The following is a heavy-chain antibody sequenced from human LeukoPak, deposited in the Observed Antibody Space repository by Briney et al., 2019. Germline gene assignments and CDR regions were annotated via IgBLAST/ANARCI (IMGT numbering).Heavy chain of an antibody. Sequence: ASVKVSCKASGYTFNKFAIHWLRQAPGQRPEWVGWINTDNVHTRYSQSFQDRVTITRDTSANTAYMELTSLRSEDTAIYFRARDSGIGYYQLDWGQGTLVTVSS. CDR1: GYTFNKFA. CDR2: INTDNVHT. J-gene: IGHJ4*02. CDR3: ARDSGIGYYQLD. D-gene: IGHD1-26*01. V-gene: IGHV1-3*04.